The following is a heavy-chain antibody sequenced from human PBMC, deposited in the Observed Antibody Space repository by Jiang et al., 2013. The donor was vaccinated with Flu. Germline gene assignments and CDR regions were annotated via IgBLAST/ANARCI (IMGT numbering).Heavy chain of an antibody. V-gene: IGHV1-3*01. Sequence: GAEVKKPGASVKVSCKASGYTFTNYAIHWVRQAPGQRPEWMGWINAGNGNTRYSQKFQGRVTITRDTSASTAYMELSSLRSEDTAVYFCARGENGAFHIWGQGTMVTVSS. J-gene: IGHJ3*02. CDR1: GYTFTNYA. CDR2: INAGNGNT. CDR3: ARGENGAFHI.